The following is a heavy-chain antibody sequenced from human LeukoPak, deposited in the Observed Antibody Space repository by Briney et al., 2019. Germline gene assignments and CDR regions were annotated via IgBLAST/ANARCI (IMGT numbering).Heavy chain of an antibody. CDR3: AKYFERYYYDSSGYYSYYFDY. CDR2: ISGSGGST. J-gene: IGHJ4*02. D-gene: IGHD3-22*01. Sequence: SGGSLRLSCAASGFTFSSYAMSWVRQAPGKGLEWVSAISGSGGSTYYADSVKGRFTISRDNSKNTLYLQMNSLRAEDTAVYYCAKYFERYYYDSSGYYSYYFDYWGQGTLVTVSS. V-gene: IGHV3-23*01. CDR1: GFTFSSYA.